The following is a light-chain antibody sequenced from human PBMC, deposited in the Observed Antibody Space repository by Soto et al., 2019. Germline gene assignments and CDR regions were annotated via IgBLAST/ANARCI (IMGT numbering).Light chain of an antibody. CDR3: QQSYSTPGT. Sequence: DIQMTQSPSSLSASVGDRVTITCRASQSISTYLNWYQQKPGKAPKLLIYAASSLQSGVPARFSGSGSGTDFRLTINSLQPEDSATYCCQQSYSTPGTFGQGTKVEIK. J-gene: IGKJ1*01. CDR2: AAS. CDR1: QSISTY. V-gene: IGKV1-39*01.